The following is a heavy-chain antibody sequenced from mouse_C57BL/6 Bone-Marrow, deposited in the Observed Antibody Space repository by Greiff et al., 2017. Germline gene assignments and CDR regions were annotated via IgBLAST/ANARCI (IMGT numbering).Heavy chain of an antibody. CDR2: IHPSDSDT. Sequence: VQLQQPGAELVKPGASVKVSCKASGYTFTSYWMHWVKQRPGQGLEWIGRIHPSDSDTNYNQKFKGKATLTVDKSSSTAYIHLLILSSEDSAVSYFAIYYALDYWGRGPSVTVSS. J-gene: IGHJ4*01. CDR1: GYTFTSYW. CDR3: AIYYALDY. V-gene: IGHV1-74*01.